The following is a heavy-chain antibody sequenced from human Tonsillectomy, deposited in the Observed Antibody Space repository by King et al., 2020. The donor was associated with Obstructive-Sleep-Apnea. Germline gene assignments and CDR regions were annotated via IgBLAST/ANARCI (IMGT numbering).Heavy chain of an antibody. J-gene: IGHJ3*02. Sequence: VQLVESGGGLVQPGRSLRLSCTASGFTFGDYAMSWFRQAPGKGLEWVGFIRSKAYGGTTEYAASVKGRFTISRDDSKSIAYLQMNSLKTEDTAVYYCTRIGAIAVAGRRDAFDIWGQGTMVTVSS. V-gene: IGHV3-49*03. CDR3: TRIGAIAVAGRRDAFDI. CDR1: GFTFGDYA. CDR2: IRSKAYGGTT. D-gene: IGHD6-19*01.